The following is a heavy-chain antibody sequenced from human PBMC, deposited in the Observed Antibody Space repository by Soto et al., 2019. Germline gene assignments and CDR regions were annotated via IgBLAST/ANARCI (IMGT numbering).Heavy chain of an antibody. V-gene: IGHV4-59*08. CDR2: IYYSGST. CDR3: ARHVPYCSSTSHWAYGMDV. CDR1: GGSIINYY. D-gene: IGHD2-2*01. J-gene: IGHJ6*02. Sequence: QVQLQESGPRLVKPSETLSLTCTVSGGSIINYYWSWIRQTPGKGLEWIGYIYYSGSTSYNPSLRSRVTIAGDTSKNHSYLKLSSVNAADTAVYYCARHVPYCSSTSHWAYGMDVWGQGTTVTVSS.